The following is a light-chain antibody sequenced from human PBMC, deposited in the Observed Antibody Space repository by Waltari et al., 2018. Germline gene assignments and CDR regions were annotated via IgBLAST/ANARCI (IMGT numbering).Light chain of an antibody. CDR3: QSYDSSLSGFVV. J-gene: IGLJ2*01. CDR1: RSNIGAGYD. Sequence: QSVLTQPPSVSGAPGQRVTIPCTGSRSNIGAGYDVHWYQQLPGTAPNLLIYGNSNRPSGVPDRFSGSKSGTSASLAITGLQAEDEADYYCQSYDSSLSGFVVFGGGTKLTVL. V-gene: IGLV1-40*01. CDR2: GNS.